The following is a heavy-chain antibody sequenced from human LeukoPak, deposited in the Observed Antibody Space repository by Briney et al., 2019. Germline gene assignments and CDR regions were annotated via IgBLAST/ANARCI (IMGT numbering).Heavy chain of an antibody. CDR2: IYYSGST. CDR1: GGSISSSSYY. D-gene: IGHD2-15*01. J-gene: IGHJ6*02. CDR3: ARHRAGSYYYYGMDV. V-gene: IGHV4-39*01. Sequence: SETLSLTCTVSGGSISSSSYYWGWIRQPPGKGLEWIGSIYYSGSTYYNPSLKSRVTISVDTSKNQFSLKLSSVTAADPAVYYCARHRAGSYYYYGMDVWGQGTTVTVSS.